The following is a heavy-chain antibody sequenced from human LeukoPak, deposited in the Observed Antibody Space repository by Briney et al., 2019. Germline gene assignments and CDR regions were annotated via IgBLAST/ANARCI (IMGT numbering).Heavy chain of an antibody. CDR3: ARVRGVGAREDY. V-gene: IGHV4-30-2*01. CDR2: IYHSGST. J-gene: IGHJ4*02. CDR1: GGSISSGGYY. Sequence: KPSETLSLTCTVSGGSISSGGYYWSWIRQPPGKGLEWIGYIYHSGSTYYNPSLKSRVTISVDRSKNQFSLKLSSVTAADTAVYYCARVRGVGAREDYWGQGTLVTVSS. D-gene: IGHD1-26*01.